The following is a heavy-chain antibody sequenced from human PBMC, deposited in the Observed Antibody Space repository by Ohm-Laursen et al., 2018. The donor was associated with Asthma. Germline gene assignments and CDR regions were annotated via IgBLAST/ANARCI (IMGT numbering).Heavy chain of an antibody. CDR1: GGSISSGGYY. V-gene: IGHV4-31*03. CDR3: AREARFSRPEGYFQH. J-gene: IGHJ1*01. Sequence: TLSLTCTVSGGSISSGGYYWSWIRQHPGKGLYWIGSIYYSGSTYYDPSLKSRVTISVDTSKNQFSLKLSSVTAADTAVDYCAREARFSRPEGYFQHWGQGTLVTVSS. CDR2: IYYSGST. D-gene: IGHD6-13*01.